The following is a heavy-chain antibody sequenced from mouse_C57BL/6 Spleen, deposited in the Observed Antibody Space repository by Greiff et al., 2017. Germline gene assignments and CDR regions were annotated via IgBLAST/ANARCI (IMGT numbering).Heavy chain of an antibody. CDR2: IDPEDGET. CDR3: ARDGSSYDFDY. V-gene: IGHV14-2*01. Sequence: EVQLQQSGAELVKPGDSVTLSCTVSGFNIKDYYMHWVRQRTEQGLEWIGRIDPEDGETKYAPNFQGKATITADTSSNTAYMQLSSLTSEDTAVYYCARDGSSYDFDYWGQGTTLTVSS. CDR1: GFNIKDYY. J-gene: IGHJ2*01. D-gene: IGHD1-1*01.